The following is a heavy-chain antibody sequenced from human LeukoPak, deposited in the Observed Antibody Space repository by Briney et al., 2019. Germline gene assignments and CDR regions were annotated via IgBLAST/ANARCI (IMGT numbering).Heavy chain of an antibody. Sequence: GGSLRLSCAASGFTFSSYAMSWVRQAPGKGLEWVSAISGSGGSTYYADFVKGRFTISRDNSKNTLYLQMNSLRAEDTAVYYCAKSGCSSTSCYVDYWGQGTLVTVSS. CDR1: GFTFSSYA. D-gene: IGHD2-2*01. V-gene: IGHV3-23*01. J-gene: IGHJ4*02. CDR2: ISGSGGST. CDR3: AKSGCSSTSCYVDY.